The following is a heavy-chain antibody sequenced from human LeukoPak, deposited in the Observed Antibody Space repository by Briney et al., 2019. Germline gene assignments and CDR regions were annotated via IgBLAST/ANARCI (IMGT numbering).Heavy chain of an antibody. J-gene: IGHJ6*03. CDR2: ISASGATT. V-gene: IGHV3-23*01. CDR1: GFTFSSYG. D-gene: IGHD3-22*01. Sequence: GTLRLSCAASGFTFSSYGMSWVRQAPGKGLEWVSAISASGATTFYADSVKGRFTISRDNSKNTLYLQMNSLRAEDTAVYYCAKDLTMIPMDVWGKGTTVTVSS. CDR3: AKDLTMIPMDV.